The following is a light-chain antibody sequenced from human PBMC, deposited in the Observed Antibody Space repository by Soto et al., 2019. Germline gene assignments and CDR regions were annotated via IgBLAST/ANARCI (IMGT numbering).Light chain of an antibody. J-gene: IGKJ1*01. V-gene: IGKV1-39*01. CDR2: AAS. CDR3: QQSYSALRT. CDR1: QSINTY. Sequence: DIQMTQSPSSLSASVGDRVTITCRASQSINTYLNWYQQKPGRAPKLLIYAASTLHSGVPSRFVGSGSGTDFTLTISSLQPDDFATYYCQQSYSALRTFGQGTKVEI.